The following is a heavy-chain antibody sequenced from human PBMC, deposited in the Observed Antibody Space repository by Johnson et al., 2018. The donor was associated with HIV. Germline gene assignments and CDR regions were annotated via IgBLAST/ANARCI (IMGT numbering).Heavy chain of an antibody. J-gene: IGHJ3*02. D-gene: IGHD3-10*02. V-gene: IGHV3-30-3*01. CDR2: ISYDGDNI. Sequence: QVQLVESGGGVVQPGRALRLSCAASGFTFSNSAMHWVRQAPGKGLEWVAVISYDGDNIYYADSVKGRFTISRDNSKNTLYLQMNSLRVADTALYYCARLCSGCADAFDMWGQGTMVTVS. CDR1: GFTFSNSA. CDR3: ARLCSGCADAFDM.